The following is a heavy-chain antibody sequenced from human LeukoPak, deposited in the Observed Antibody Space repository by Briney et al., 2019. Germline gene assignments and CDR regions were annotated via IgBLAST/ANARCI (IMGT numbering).Heavy chain of an antibody. J-gene: IGHJ6*03. D-gene: IGHD2-2*01. CDR2: IYPGDSDT. V-gene: IGHV5-51*01. CDR3: ARADFVVPFYYYYMDV. CDR1: GYSFTSYW. Sequence: GESLKISCKGSGYSFTSYWIGWVRQMPGKGLEWMGIIYPGDSDTRYSPSFQGQVTISADKSISTAYLQWSSLKASDTAMYYCARADFVVPFYYYYMDVWGKGTTVTVSS.